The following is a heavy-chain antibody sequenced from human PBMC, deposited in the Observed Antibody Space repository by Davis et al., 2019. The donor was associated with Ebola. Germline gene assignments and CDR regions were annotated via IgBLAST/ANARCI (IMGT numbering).Heavy chain of an antibody. V-gene: IGHV1-46*03. Sequence: ASVKVSCKASGYTFSDHYLHWVRQAPGQGLEWVGMIDSTDGTINYAPSFRGRVTMTTDTSTTTIHLELTSLRSEDSALYYCARTLWVGDGFDIWGQGAMVTVSS. CDR1: GYTFSDHY. J-gene: IGHJ3*02. CDR3: ARTLWVGDGFDI. CDR2: IDSTDGTI. D-gene: IGHD5-24*01.